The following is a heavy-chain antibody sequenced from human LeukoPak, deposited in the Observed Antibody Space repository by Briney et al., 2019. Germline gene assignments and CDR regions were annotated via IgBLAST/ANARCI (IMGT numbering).Heavy chain of an antibody. D-gene: IGHD2-2*01. J-gene: IGHJ4*02. Sequence: GGSLRLSCAASGFTFSSYAMGWVRQAPGKGLEWVSAISGSGGSTYYADSVKGRFTISRDNSKNTLYPQMNSLRAEDTAVYYCVPYCSSTSCQNWGQGTLVTVSS. CDR1: GFTFSSYA. CDR3: VPYCSSTSCQN. CDR2: ISGSGGST. V-gene: IGHV3-23*01.